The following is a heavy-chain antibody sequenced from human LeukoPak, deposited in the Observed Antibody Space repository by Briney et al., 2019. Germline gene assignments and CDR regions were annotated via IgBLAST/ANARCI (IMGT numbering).Heavy chain of an antibody. CDR3: ARGGQQWLVRGYFDY. CDR1: GYTFTSYD. V-gene: IGHV1-2*02. Sequence: ASVKVSCKASGYTFTSYDINWVRQAPGQGLEWMGWINPNSGGTNYAQKFQGRVTMTRDTSISTAYMELSRLRSDDTAVYYCARGGQQWLVRGYFDYWGQGTLVTVSS. CDR2: INPNSGGT. D-gene: IGHD6-19*01. J-gene: IGHJ4*02.